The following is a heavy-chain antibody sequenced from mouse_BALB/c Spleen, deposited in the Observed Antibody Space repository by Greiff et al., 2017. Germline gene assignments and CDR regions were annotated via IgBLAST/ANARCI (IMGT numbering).Heavy chain of an antibody. V-gene: IGHV1-9*01. D-gene: IGHD1-1*02. CDR3: ARYRGWDYAMDY. Sequence: VQLQQSGAELAKPGASVKMSCKASGYTFSSYWIEWVKQRPGHGLEWIGEILPGSGSTNYNEKFKGKATFTADTSSNTAYMQLSSLTSEDSAVYYCARYRGWDYAMDYWGQGTSVTVSS. CDR2: ILPGSGST. CDR1: GYTFSSYW. J-gene: IGHJ4*01.